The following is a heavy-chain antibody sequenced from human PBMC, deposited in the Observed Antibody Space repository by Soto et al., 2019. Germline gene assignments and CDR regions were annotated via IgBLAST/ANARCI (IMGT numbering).Heavy chain of an antibody. V-gene: IGHV4-31*03. CDR3: ARSAARDYYYYYGMDV. J-gene: IGHJ6*02. CDR2: IYYSGST. Sequence: PSETLSLTCTVSGGSISSGGYYWSWIRQHPGKGLEWIGYIYYSGSTYYNPSLKSRVTISVDTSKNQFSLRLSSVTAADTAVYYCARSAARDYYYYYGMDVWGQGTTVTVSS. CDR1: GGSISSGGYY. D-gene: IGHD6-6*01.